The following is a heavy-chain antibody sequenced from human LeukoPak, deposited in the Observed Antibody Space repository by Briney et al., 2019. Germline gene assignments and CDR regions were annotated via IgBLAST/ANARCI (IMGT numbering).Heavy chain of an antibody. CDR2: IYYTAGA. V-gene: IGHV4-31*03. J-gene: IGHJ4*02. CDR1: GASMRSETHY. Sequence: SQTLSLTCNVSGASMRSETHYWSWLRQHPGKGPEWIAYIYYTAGAYYDPSLESRVSISLDASENQFSLKLSSVTAADTAVYYCARGRRELKYAPDYWGQGTLVTVSS. D-gene: IGHD2-2*01. CDR3: ARGRRELKYAPDY.